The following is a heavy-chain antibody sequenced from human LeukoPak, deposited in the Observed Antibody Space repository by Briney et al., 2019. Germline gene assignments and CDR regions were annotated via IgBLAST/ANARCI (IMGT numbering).Heavy chain of an antibody. J-gene: IGHJ6*04. V-gene: IGHV3-21*01. Sequence: PGGSLRLSCAASGFTFSTYSMNWVRQAPGKGLEWVSSISSSSSSYIYYADSVKGRFTISRDNAKNSLYLQMSSLRAEDTAVYYCARDHRGDYYYGMDVWGKGTTVTVSS. D-gene: IGHD3-10*01. CDR2: ISSSSSSYI. CDR3: ARDHRGDYYYGMDV. CDR1: GFTFSTYS.